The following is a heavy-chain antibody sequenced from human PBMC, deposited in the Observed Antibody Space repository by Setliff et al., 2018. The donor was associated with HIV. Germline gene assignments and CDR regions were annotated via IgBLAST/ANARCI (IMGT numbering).Heavy chain of an antibody. CDR1: GFTFRNYK. D-gene: IGHD6-13*01. V-gene: IGHV3-21*01. J-gene: IGHJ5*02. CDR2: ITIGSGDV. CDR3: ARGPLSSSWYNWFDP. Sequence: PGGSLRLSCAASGFTFRNYKMNWVRQAPGKGLEWVSSITIGSGDVFYADSVQGRFTIFRDNAKNSLYLQMNSLRAEDTAVYYCARGPLSSSWYNWFDPWGQGTLVTVS.